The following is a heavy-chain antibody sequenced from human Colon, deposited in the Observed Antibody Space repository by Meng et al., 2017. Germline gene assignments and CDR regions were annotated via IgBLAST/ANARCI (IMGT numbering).Heavy chain of an antibody. V-gene: IGHV3-21*01. CDR3: ARDHPGPLGY. CDR1: GFTFISYI. D-gene: IGHD7-27*01. Sequence: EVQLVESGGGPVEPGGSLRLSCAASGFTFISYIMNWARQAPGKGLEWVSSISSSGSYIYYADSVKGRFTISRDNAKNSLYLQMNSLRAEDTAVYYCARDHPGPLGYWGQGALVTVSS. J-gene: IGHJ4*02. CDR2: ISSSGSYI.